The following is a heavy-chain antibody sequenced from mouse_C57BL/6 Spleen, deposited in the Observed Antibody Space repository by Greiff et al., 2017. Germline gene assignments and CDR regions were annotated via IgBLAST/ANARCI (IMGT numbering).Heavy chain of an antibody. CDR1: GYTFTSYW. CDR3: AIIYYGNYGGFYAMDY. D-gene: IGHD2-1*01. V-gene: IGHV1-69*01. J-gene: IGHJ4*01. Sequence: VQLHQSGAELVMPGASVKLSCKASGYTFTSYWMHWVKQRPGQGLEWIGEIDPSDSYTNYNQKFKGKSTLTVDKSSSTAYMQLSSLTSEDSAVYYCAIIYYGNYGGFYAMDYWGQGTSVTVSS. CDR2: IDPSDSYT.